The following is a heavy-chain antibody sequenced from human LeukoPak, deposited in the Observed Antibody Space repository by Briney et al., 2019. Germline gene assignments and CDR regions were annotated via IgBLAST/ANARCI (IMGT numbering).Heavy chain of an antibody. CDR3: ASPPPPMTTVTKGEVDY. J-gene: IGHJ4*02. Sequence: SETLSLTCAVYGGSFSGYYWSWIRQPPGKGLEWIGEINHSGSTNYNPSLKSRVTISVDTSKNQFSLKLSSVTAADTAVYYCASPPPPMTTVTKGEVDYWGQGTLVTVSS. CDR1: GGSFSGYY. CDR2: INHSGST. V-gene: IGHV4-34*01. D-gene: IGHD4-11*01.